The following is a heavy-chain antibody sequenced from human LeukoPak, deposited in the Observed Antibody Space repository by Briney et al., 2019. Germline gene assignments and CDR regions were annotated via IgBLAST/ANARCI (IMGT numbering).Heavy chain of an antibody. Sequence: PSETLSLTCTVSGGSISSYYWSWIRQPPGKGLEWIGYIYYSGSTNYNPSLKSRVTISVDTSKNQFSLKLSSVTAADTAVFYCARDHFTRRYFDYWGQGTLVTVSS. CDR3: ARDHFTRRYFDY. CDR2: IYYSGST. CDR1: GGSISSYY. J-gene: IGHJ4*02. D-gene: IGHD2-8*01. V-gene: IGHV4-59*12.